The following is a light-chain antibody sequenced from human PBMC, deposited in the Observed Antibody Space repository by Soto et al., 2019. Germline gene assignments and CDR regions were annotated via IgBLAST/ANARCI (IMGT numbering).Light chain of an antibody. CDR3: QQYDSSSPT. CDR2: DAS. V-gene: IGKV1-5*01. J-gene: IGKJ2*01. Sequence: KIPQSLSTLSDLVGAEVTITCRAGQNIGVWLAWYQQRPGKAPKFLIYDASSLETGVPSRFSGSGSGTEFTLTIRSLQPDDFATYYCQQYDSSSPTFGQGTKLEIK. CDR1: QNIGVW.